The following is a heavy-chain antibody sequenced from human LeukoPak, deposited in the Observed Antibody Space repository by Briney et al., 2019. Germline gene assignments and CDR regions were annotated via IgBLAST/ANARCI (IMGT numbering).Heavy chain of an antibody. CDR2: IYSAGNT. J-gene: IGHJ6*02. V-gene: IGHV3-53*04. D-gene: IGHD2-2*01. CDR1: GFTVSTNY. CDR3: ARDYFRSSFLSEDSSYYGMDV. Sequence: GGSLRLSCSASGFTVSTNYMSWVRQAPEKGLEWVSAIYSAGNTYYEDSVKGRFTISRHNSKNELYLQMNSLKTEDTAVYYCARDYFRSSFLSEDSSYYGMDVWGQGATVTVSS.